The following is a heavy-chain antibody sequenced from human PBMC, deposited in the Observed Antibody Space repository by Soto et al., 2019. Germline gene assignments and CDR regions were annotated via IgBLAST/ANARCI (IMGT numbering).Heavy chain of an antibody. J-gene: IGHJ4*02. CDR2: IYHSGST. V-gene: IGHV4-4*02. CDR1: GGSISSSNW. CDR3: ARETFSVAVAGTYYFDY. Sequence: SETLSLTCAVSGGSISSSNWWSWVRQPPGKGLEWIGEIYHSGSTNYNPSLKSRVTISVDKSKNQFSLKLSSVTAADTAVYYCARETFSVAVAGTYYFDYWGQGTLVTVSS. D-gene: IGHD6-19*01.